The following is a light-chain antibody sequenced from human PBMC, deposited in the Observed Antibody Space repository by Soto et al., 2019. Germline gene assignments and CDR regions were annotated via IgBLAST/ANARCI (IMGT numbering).Light chain of an antibody. V-gene: IGKV1-39*01. CDR2: AAS. J-gene: IGKJ4*01. CDR1: QTIDTF. Sequence: DIQITQSPPSLSASVGDRVTITCRASQTIDTFANWYQQKPGRAPKLLIFAASSLHSGVPSRFSGSGSGTDVTRTITSLQPEDFATYYCQQSYVTPLTFGGGTEVEIK. CDR3: QQSYVTPLT.